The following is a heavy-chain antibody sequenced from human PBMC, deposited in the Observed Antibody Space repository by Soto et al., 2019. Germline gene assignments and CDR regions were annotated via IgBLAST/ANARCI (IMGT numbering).Heavy chain of an antibody. CDR3: ARDRGASSGYYQGNWFDP. J-gene: IGHJ5*02. CDR1: GFTFSSYA. V-gene: IGHV3-30-3*01. Sequence: GGSLRLSCAASGFTFSSYAMHWVRQAPGKGLEWVAVISYDGSNKYYADSVKGRFTISRDNSKNTLYLQMNSLRAEDTAVYYCARDRGASSGYYQGNWFDPWGQGTMVIVSS. D-gene: IGHD3-22*01. CDR2: ISYDGSNK.